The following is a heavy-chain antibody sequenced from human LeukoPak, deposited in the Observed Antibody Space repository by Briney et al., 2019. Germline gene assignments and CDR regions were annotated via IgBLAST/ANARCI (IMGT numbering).Heavy chain of an antibody. Sequence: SVKVSCKASGYTFTSYGISWVRQAPGQGLEWLGWISAYNGNTNYAQKPQGRVTMTTDTPTSTAYMELRSLRSDDTAVYYCARDRGSYYYDSSGYPDYWGQGTLVTVSS. D-gene: IGHD3-22*01. V-gene: IGHV1-18*01. CDR3: ARDRGSYYYDSSGYPDY. CDR1: GYTFTSYG. CDR2: ISAYNGNT. J-gene: IGHJ4*02.